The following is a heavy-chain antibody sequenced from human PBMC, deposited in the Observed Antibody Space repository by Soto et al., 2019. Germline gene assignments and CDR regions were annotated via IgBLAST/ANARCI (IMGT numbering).Heavy chain of an antibody. J-gene: IGHJ6*02. CDR2: SYLGWSP. CDR1: GDSVSSGY. D-gene: IGHD3-22*01. Sequence: QVQLQESGPRLMKPSETLSLTCTVSGDSVSSGYWCWIRRPPGQRLEYIGFSYLGWSPNYNHALESRATITADTSKFHPSTRLTSVTDSDTAIYYCAKGQWFPRGDGMDVWGRGTTVTVS. V-gene: IGHV4-59*02. CDR3: AKGQWFPRGDGMDV.